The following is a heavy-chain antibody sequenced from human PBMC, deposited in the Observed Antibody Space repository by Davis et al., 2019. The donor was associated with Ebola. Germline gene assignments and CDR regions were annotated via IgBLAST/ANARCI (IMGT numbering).Heavy chain of an antibody. D-gene: IGHD6-19*01. Sequence: PGGSLRLFCAASGFTFSSFGMHWVRQAPGKGLEWVAVIWYDGNNNYYADSVKGRFTISRDNSKSTLYLQMNSLRAEDTAVYYCASHSGRAPPLDWGQGTLVTVSS. J-gene: IGHJ4*02. V-gene: IGHV3-33*03. CDR1: GFTFSSFG. CDR3: ASHSGRAPPLD. CDR2: IWYDGNNN.